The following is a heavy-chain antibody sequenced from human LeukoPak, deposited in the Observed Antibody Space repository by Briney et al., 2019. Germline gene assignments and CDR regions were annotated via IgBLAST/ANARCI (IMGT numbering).Heavy chain of an antibody. CDR3: ARAPIVVVPAAIDY. J-gene: IGHJ4*02. D-gene: IGHD2-2*01. CDR2: INPNSGGT. CDR1: GYTFTGYY. Sequence: ASVKVSCKASGYTFTGYYMHWVRQAPGQGLEWMGWINPNSGGTNYAQKFQGRVTMTRDTSISTAYMELSRLRSDDTAVYYCARAPIVVVPAAIDYWGQGTLVTVSP. V-gene: IGHV1-2*02.